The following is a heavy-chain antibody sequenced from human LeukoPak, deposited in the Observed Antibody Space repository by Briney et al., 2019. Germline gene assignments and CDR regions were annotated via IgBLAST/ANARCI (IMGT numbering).Heavy chain of an antibody. Sequence: ASVKVSCKASGGTFSSYAISWVRQAPGQGLEWMGGIIPIFGTANYAQKLQGRVTITADESTSTAYMELSSLRSKDTAVYYCARATEISSAFDIWGQGTMVTVSS. V-gene: IGHV1-69*01. D-gene: IGHD4-17*01. CDR3: ARATEISSAFDI. CDR1: GGTFSSYA. CDR2: IIPIFGTA. J-gene: IGHJ3*02.